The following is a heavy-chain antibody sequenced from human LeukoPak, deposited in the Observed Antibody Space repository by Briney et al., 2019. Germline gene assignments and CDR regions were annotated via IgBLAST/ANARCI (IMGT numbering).Heavy chain of an antibody. CDR1: GGTFSSYA. J-gene: IGHJ5*02. V-gene: IGHV1-69*04. D-gene: IGHD2-2*01. Sequence: SVKVSCKASGGTFSSYAISWVRQAPGQGLEWMGRIIPILGIANYAQKFQGRVTITADKSTSTAYMELSSLRPEDTAVYYCARDKGGSRKIVVVPAARFDPWGQGTLVTVSS. CDR2: IIPILGIA. CDR3: ARDKGGSRKIVVVPAARFDP.